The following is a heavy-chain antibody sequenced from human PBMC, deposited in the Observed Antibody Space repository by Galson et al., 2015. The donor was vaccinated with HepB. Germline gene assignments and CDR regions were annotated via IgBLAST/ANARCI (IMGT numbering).Heavy chain of an antibody. CDR2: ISAYNGNT. Sequence: SVKVSCKASGYTFTSYGISWVRQAPGQGLEWMGWISAYNGNTNYAQKLQGRVTMTTDTSTSTAYMELRSLRSDDTAVYYCAREVLWFGELLALGYWGRGTLVTVSS. CDR3: AREVLWFGELLALGY. V-gene: IGHV1-18*04. J-gene: IGHJ4*02. D-gene: IGHD3-10*01. CDR1: GYTFTSYG.